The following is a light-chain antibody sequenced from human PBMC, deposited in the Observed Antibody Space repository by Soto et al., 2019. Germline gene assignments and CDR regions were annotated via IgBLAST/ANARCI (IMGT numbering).Light chain of an antibody. CDR3: QQYGSSPFT. J-gene: IGKJ3*01. Sequence: EIVLTRLPATPFLSTGERATLSCRASHSVSSSYLAWYQQKPGQAPRLLIYGASSRATGIPDRFSGSGSGTDFTLTISRLEPEDFAVYYCQQYGSSPFTFGPGTKVDIK. CDR2: GAS. CDR1: HSVSSSY. V-gene: IGKV3-20*01.